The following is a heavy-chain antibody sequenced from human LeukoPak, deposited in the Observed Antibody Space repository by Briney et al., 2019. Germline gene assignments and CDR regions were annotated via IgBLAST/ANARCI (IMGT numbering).Heavy chain of an antibody. D-gene: IGHD1-1*01. J-gene: IGHJ1*01. Sequence: GGSLRLSCAASGFTFSNYSMNWVRQAPGKGLEWVANINQDGSGKYYVDSVKGRFTISRDNAKNSLYLQMNSLRSEDTAIYYCAEGTTGWGQGTLVTVSS. CDR1: GFTFSNYS. CDR2: INQDGSGK. V-gene: IGHV3-7*01. CDR3: AEGTTG.